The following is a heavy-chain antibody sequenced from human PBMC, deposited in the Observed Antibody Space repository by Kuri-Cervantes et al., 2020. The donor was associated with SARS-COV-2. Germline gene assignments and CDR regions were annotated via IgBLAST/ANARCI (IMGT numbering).Heavy chain of an antibody. D-gene: IGHD6-6*01. CDR2: INSDGSST. J-gene: IGHJ4*02. CDR1: GFTFSSYW. V-gene: IGHV3-74*01. Sequence: GESLKISCAASGFTFSSYWMHWVRQAPGKGLVWVSRINSDGSSTSYADSVKGRFTISRDNAKNSLYLQMNSLRAEDTALYYCAKTFAHSSSSDYWGQGTLVTVSS. CDR3: AKTFAHSSSSDY.